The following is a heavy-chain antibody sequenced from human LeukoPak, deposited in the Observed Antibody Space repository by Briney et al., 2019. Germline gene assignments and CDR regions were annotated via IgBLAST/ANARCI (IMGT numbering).Heavy chain of an antibody. D-gene: IGHD3-22*01. CDR1: GFTFSNAW. V-gene: IGHV3-15*01. J-gene: IGHJ3*02. Sequence: PGGSLRLSCAASGFTFSNAWMSWVRQAPGKGLEWVGRIKSKTDGGTKDYAAPVKGRFTISRDDSKNTLYLQMNSLKTEDTAVYYCTTVISYYYDSSGSPPSGATPYYAFDIWGQGTMVTVSS. CDR3: TTVISYYYDSSGSPPSGATPYYAFDI. CDR2: IKSKTDGGTK.